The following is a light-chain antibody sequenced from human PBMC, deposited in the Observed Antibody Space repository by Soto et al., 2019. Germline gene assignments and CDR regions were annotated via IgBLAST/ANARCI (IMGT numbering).Light chain of an antibody. V-gene: IGLV1-44*01. J-gene: IGLJ3*02. CDR1: SSNIGSNT. CDR3: GAWDDSLDAPV. CDR2: SDD. Sequence: QSVLTQPPSVSGTPGQRVTISCSGSSSNIGSNTVNWYQQLPGAAPKLLIYSDDQRPSGVPDRFSGSKSGTSASLAISGLQFEDEGDYFCGAWDDSLDAPVFGGGTKVTVL.